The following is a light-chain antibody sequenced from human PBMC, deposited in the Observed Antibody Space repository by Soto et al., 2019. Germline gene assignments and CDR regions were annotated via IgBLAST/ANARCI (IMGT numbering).Light chain of an antibody. V-gene: IGLV4-69*01. CDR2: LNSDGSH. J-gene: IGLJ2*01. CDR3: QTWGTGIVV. Sequence: QLVLTQSPSASASLGASVKLTCTLSSGHRSYAIAWHQQQPEKGPRYLMKLNSDGSHRKGDGIPDRFSGSSSGAERYLTISSLQSEDEADYYCQTWGTGIVVFGGGTKLTVL. CDR1: SGHRSYA.